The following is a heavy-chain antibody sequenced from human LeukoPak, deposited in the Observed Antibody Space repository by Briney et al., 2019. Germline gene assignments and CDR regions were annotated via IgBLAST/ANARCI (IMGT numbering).Heavy chain of an antibody. CDR1: GFTFSIYN. J-gene: IGHJ3*01. D-gene: IGHD6-19*01. V-gene: IGHV3-21*01. Sequence: PGGSLRLSCAASGFTFSIYNMNWVRQAPGKGLERVSSISSTGSYIYYADSVQGRFTISRDNAKNSLYLQMNSLRTGHTAVYLCERERLERRVDAFVVWGQGTMVTVSS. CDR2: ISSTGSYI. CDR3: ERERLERRVDAFVV.